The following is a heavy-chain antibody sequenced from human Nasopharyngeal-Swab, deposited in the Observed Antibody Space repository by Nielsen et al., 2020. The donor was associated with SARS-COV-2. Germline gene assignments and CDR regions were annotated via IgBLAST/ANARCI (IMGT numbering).Heavy chain of an antibody. D-gene: IGHD2-2*01. CDR3: ARDDVYCSSTSCYRAPLNY. V-gene: IGHV4-30-4*01. Sequence: WIRQPPGKGLEWIGYIYYSGSTYYNPSLKSRVTISVDTSKNQFSLKLSSVTAADTAVYYCARDDVYCSSTSCYRAPLNYWGQGTLVTVPQ. J-gene: IGHJ4*02. CDR2: IYYSGST.